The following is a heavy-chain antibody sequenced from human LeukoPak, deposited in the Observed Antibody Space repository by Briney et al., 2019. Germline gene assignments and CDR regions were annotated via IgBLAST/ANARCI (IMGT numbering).Heavy chain of an antibody. Sequence: SETLSLTCTVSGYSINSAYYWGWIRQPPGKGLEWIGSIYHSGSPDYNPSLKSRVTISVDTSKNQFSLKLSSVTAADTAVYYCARFTPQGYGWGGYNRFDPWGQGTLVTVSS. D-gene: IGHD3-16*01. J-gene: IGHJ5*02. V-gene: IGHV4-38-2*02. CDR3: ARFTPQGYGWGGYNRFDP. CDR1: GYSINSAYY. CDR2: IYHSGSP.